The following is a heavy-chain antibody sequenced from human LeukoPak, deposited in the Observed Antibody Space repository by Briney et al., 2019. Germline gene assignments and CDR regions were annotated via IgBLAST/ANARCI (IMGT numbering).Heavy chain of an antibody. V-gene: IGHV3-9*01. CDR3: AKGADTAMVTPFDY. CDR1: GFTFDDYA. CDR2: ISWNSGSI. D-gene: IGHD5-18*01. Sequence: GRSLRLSCAASGFTFDDYAMHWVRQAPGKGLEWVSGISWNSGSIGYADSVKGRFTISRDNAKNSLYLQINSLRAEDTALYYCAKGADTAMVTPFDYWGQGTLVIVSS. J-gene: IGHJ4*02.